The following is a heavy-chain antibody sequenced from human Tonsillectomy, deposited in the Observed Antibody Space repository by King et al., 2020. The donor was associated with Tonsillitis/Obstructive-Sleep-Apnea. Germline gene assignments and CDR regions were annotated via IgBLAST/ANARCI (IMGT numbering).Heavy chain of an antibody. CDR1: GFTFSSYA. V-gene: IGHV3-23*04. Sequence: VQLVESGGGLVQPGGSLRLSCAASGFTFSSYAMTWVRQAPGKGLEGVSVIGGSGGSTYYADSVKGRFTISRDNSKNTLYLQMNSLRAEDTAVYYCAKYSVSSGYYPSNYYYMDVWGKGPTVTVSS. CDR3: AKYSVSSGYYPSNYYYMDV. D-gene: IGHD3-22*01. CDR2: IGGSGGST. J-gene: IGHJ6*03.